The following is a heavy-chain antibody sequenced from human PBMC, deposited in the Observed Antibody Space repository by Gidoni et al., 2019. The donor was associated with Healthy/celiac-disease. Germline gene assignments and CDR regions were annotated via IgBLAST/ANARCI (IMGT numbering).Heavy chain of an antibody. V-gene: IGHV3-23*01. J-gene: IGHJ4*02. CDR2: ISGSGGST. CDR1: GFTFSSYA. D-gene: IGHD2-8*01. CDR3: AKAWVDCTNGVCPYYFDY. Sequence: EVQLLESGGGLVQPGGSLRLSCAASGFTFSSYAMSWVRQAPGKGLEWVSAISGSGGSTYYADSVKGRFTISRDNAKNTLYLQMNSLRAEDTAVYYCAKAWVDCTNGVCPYYFDYWGQGTLVTVSS.